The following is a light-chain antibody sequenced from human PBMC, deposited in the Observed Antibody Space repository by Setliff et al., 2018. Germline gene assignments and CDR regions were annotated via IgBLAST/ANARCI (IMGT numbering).Light chain of an antibody. Sequence: QSALTQPAAVSGSPGQSITISYTGTSSDVGGYDYVSWYQQHPGKAPKLMIYEVSKRPSGVSDRFSGSKSANTASLTISGLQTEDEADYYCLSYTSKTTHALFGGGTKVTVL. J-gene: IGLJ2*01. V-gene: IGLV2-14*01. CDR1: SSDVGGYDY. CDR3: LSYTSKTTHAL. CDR2: EVS.